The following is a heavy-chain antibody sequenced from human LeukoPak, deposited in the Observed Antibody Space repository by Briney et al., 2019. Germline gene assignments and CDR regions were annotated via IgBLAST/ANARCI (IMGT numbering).Heavy chain of an antibody. Sequence: SVKVSCKASGGTFSSYAISWVRQAPGQGLEWMGRIIPILGIANYAQKFQGRVTITADKSTSTAYMELSSLRSEDTAVYYCARDFGDYYGSGSYYFRYYYYGMDVWGQGTTVTVSS. CDR1: GGTFSSYA. CDR2: IIPILGIA. J-gene: IGHJ6*02. V-gene: IGHV1-69*04. D-gene: IGHD3-10*01. CDR3: ARDFGDYYGSGSYYFRYYYYGMDV.